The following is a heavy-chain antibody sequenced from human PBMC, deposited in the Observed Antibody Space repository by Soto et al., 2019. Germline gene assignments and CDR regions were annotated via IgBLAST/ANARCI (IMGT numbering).Heavy chain of an antibody. V-gene: IGHV3-49*03. Sequence: PGGSLRLSCTTSGFSFGAYAVSWFRQAPGKGLEWVGFSRSRAYGGTTEYAASVRGRFSISRDASTSIAYLQMNSLKTEDTALYFWSRGQAGLETAPDYFDYWGQGTLVTVSS. CDR2: SRSRAYGGTT. CDR3: SRGQAGLETAPDYFDY. D-gene: IGHD1-1*01. J-gene: IGHJ4*02. CDR1: GFSFGAYA.